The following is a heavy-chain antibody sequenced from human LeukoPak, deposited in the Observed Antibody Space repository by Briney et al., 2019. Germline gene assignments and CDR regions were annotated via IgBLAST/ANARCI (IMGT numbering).Heavy chain of an antibody. CDR2: IYSSGSA. J-gene: IGHJ5*02. CDR1: GGSIINHY. D-gene: IGHD6-19*01. Sequence: PSETLSLTCTVSGGSIINHYWSWIRQPAGKGLEWIGRIYSSGSANYSPSLKSRVSTSIDTSNNHFSLNLTSVTAADTALYFCARDVRYASGLSTPESWGQGTLVTVSS. CDR3: ARDVRYASGLSTPES. V-gene: IGHV4-4*07.